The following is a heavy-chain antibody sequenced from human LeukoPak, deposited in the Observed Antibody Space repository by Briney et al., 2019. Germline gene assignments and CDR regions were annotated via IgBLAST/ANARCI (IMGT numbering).Heavy chain of an antibody. CDR3: ARRMSPKYYYGSGSDYYYMDV. J-gene: IGHJ6*03. CDR1: GGSFSSYY. V-gene: IGHV4-34*01. Sequence: SETLSLTCAIYGGSFSSYYWSWIRQPPGKGLDWIGEIKQRASTNYNPSLKSRVTISVDTSKNQFSLKLRSVTAAYTAVYYCARRMSPKYYYGSGSDYYYMDVWGKGTTVTISS. D-gene: IGHD3-10*01. CDR2: IKQRAST.